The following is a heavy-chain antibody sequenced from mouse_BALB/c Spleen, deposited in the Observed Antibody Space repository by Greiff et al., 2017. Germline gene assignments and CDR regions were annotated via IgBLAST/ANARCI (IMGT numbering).Heavy chain of an antibody. CDR1: GFTFSSYA. CDR3: AREGEGSTATAY. CDR2: ISSGGSYT. D-gene: IGHD1-2*01. Sequence: EVHLVESGGGLVKPGGSLKLSCAASGFTFSSYAMSWVRQSPEKRLEWVAEISSGGSYTYYPDTVTGRFTISRDNAKNTLYLEMSSLRSEDTAMYYCAREGEGSTATAYWGQGTLVTVSA. J-gene: IGHJ3*01. V-gene: IGHV5-9-4*01.